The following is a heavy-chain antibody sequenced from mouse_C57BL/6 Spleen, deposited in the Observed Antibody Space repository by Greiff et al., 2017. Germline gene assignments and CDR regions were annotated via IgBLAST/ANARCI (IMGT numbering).Heavy chain of an antibody. D-gene: IGHD2-5*01. CDR1: GYTFTGYG. V-gene: IGHV1-9*01. Sequence: VQGVESGAELMKPGASVKLSCKATGYTFTGYGIEWVKQRPGHGLEGIGEILPGSGSPNYNEKFKGKATFTADTSSNTAYMQLSSLTTEDSAIYYCARDDYSNYNWFAYWGQGTLVTVSA. J-gene: IGHJ3*01. CDR2: ILPGSGSP. CDR3: ARDDYSNYNWFAY.